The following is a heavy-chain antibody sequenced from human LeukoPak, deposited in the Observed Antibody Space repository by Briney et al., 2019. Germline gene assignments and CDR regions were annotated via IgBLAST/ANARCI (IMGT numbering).Heavy chain of an antibody. CDR2: TYYRSKWYN. CDR1: GDSVSSNSGA. CDR3: ARVGNISGGFVN. D-gene: IGHD3-10*01. Sequence: SQTLSLTCAISGDSVSSNSGAWIWIRQSPSRGLEWLGRTYYRSKWYNDYAVSVKSRITINTDTSKNQFSLQLNSVTPEDTAVYYCARVGNISGGFVNWGQGTLVTVSS. V-gene: IGHV6-1*01. J-gene: IGHJ4*02.